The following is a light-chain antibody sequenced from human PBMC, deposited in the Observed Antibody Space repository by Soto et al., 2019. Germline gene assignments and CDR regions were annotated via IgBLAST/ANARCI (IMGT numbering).Light chain of an antibody. Sequence: DIQLTQSPSFLSASVGYRFTVTCRASQTINDYLSWFQKKEGKAPELLIYPASTLQGGVPSRFSGHGSGIEFTLTISSLQPEDFATYYCQQLRAYPHTFGQGTRLEI. V-gene: IGKV1-9*01. CDR2: PAS. CDR1: QTINDY. J-gene: IGKJ5*01. CDR3: QQLRAYPHT.